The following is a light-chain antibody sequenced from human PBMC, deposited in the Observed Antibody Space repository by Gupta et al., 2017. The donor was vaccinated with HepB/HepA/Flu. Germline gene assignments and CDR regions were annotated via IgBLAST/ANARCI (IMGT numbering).Light chain of an antibody. Sequence: DIVMTQSPLSLPVTPGEPASISCRSSQSLLYTNGYHYLDWYLQRPGHSPQLLIYLASHRASGVPDRFSGSASGTDFTLEISKVEAEDVGIYYCMQTLEIPLTFVGGTKVEIK. V-gene: IGKV2-28*01. J-gene: IGKJ4*01. CDR3: MQTLEIPLT. CDR2: LAS. CDR1: QSLLYTNGYHY.